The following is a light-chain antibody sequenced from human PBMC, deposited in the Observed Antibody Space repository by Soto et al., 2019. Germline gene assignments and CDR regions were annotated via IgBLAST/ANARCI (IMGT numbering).Light chain of an antibody. CDR3: QSYDSSLRVV. CDR2: GNS. V-gene: IGLV1-40*01. CDR1: SSNIGAGYD. Sequence: QSVLTQPPSVSGAPGQRVTISCTGSSSNIGAGYDVHWYQQLPGTAPKLLIYGNSNRPSGVPDRFSGSKSGTSASLAITGLQAADEAAYYCQSYDSSLRVVFGGGTKLTVL. J-gene: IGLJ2*01.